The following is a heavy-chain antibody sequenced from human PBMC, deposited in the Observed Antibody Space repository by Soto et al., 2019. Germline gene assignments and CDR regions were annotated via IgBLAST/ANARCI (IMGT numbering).Heavy chain of an antibody. V-gene: IGHV3-30*18. CDR3: AKDRRYSSGWYYYYYGIDV. Sequence: QVQLVESGGGVVQPGRSLRLSCAASGFTFSSYGMHWARQAPGKGLEWVAVISYDGSNKYYADSVKGRFTISRDNSKNTLYLQMNSLRAEDTAVYYCAKDRRYSSGWYYYYYGIDVWGQGTTVTVSS. J-gene: IGHJ6*02. CDR1: GFTFSSYG. D-gene: IGHD6-19*01. CDR2: ISYDGSNK.